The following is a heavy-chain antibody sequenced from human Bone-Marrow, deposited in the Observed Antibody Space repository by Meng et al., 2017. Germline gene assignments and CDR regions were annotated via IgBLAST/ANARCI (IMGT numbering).Heavy chain of an antibody. J-gene: IGHJ5*02. Sequence: AQLQRPGPGLVKPSQTRALTCTVSGGSISSGGYYWSWIRQHPGKGLEWIGYIYYSGTTYYNPSLSSLVTISVDTSKNQFSLNLSSVTAADTAVYYCARDIRQGGNIWFDPWGQGTLVTVSS. D-gene: IGHD3-16*01. V-gene: IGHV4-31*01. CDR1: GGSISSGGYY. CDR2: IYYSGTT. CDR3: ARDIRQGGNIWFDP.